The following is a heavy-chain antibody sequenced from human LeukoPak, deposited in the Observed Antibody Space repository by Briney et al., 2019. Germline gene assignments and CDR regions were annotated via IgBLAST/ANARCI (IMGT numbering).Heavy chain of an antibody. D-gene: IGHD4-17*01. CDR3: ARDQGEGYGDYWDFDY. Sequence: GGSLRLSCAASGFTFSSYAMHWVRQAPGKGLEWVAVISYDGSNKYYADSVKGRFTISRDNSKNTLYLQMNSLRAEDTAVYYCARDQGEGYGDYWDFDYWGQGTLVTVSS. V-gene: IGHV3-30*04. CDR1: GFTFSSYA. CDR2: ISYDGSNK. J-gene: IGHJ4*02.